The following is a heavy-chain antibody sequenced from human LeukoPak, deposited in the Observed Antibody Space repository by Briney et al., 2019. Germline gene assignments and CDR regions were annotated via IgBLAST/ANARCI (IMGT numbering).Heavy chain of an antibody. Sequence: PGGSLRLSCAASGFTFSSYAMHWVRQAPGKGLEWVAVISYDGSNKYYADSVKGRFTISRDNYKNTLYLQMNSLRAEDTAVYYCARGKYSSSWYDVYDYWGQGTLVTVSS. CDR3: ARGKYSSSWYDVYDY. D-gene: IGHD6-13*01. CDR2: ISYDGSNK. V-gene: IGHV3-30*04. CDR1: GFTFSSYA. J-gene: IGHJ4*02.